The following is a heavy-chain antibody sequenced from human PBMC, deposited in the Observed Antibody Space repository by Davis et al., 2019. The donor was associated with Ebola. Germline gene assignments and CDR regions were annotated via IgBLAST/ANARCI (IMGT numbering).Heavy chain of an antibody. CDR1: GYTFTSYA. D-gene: IGHD2-2*01. Sequence: SCKASGYTFTSYAMHWVRQAPGKGLEWVAVISYDGSNKYYADSVKGRFTISRDNSKNTLYLQMNSLRAEDTAVYYCARDHGPLDIVVVPAAIPYYYYGMDVWGQGTTVTVSS. V-gene: IGHV3-30-3*01. J-gene: IGHJ6*02. CDR3: ARDHGPLDIVVVPAAIPYYYYGMDV. CDR2: ISYDGSNK.